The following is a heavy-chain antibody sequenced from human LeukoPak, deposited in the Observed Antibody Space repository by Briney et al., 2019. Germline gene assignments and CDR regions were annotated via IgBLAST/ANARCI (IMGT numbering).Heavy chain of an antibody. J-gene: IGHJ5*02. CDR3: ARAFDWSINWFDP. CDR2: INPNSGGT. CDR1: GYTFTGYY. V-gene: IGHV1-2*02. D-gene: IGHD3-9*01. Sequence: ASVKVSCKASGYTFTGYYMHWVRQAPGQGLEWMGWINPNSGGTNYAQKFQGRVTMTRDTSISTAYMELSRLRPDDTAVYYCARAFDWSINWFDPWGQGTLATVSS.